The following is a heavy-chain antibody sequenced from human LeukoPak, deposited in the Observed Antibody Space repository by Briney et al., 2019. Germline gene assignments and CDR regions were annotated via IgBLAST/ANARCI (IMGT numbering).Heavy chain of an antibody. CDR3: ARVPAAAGRANYYYYYGLDV. J-gene: IGHJ6*02. D-gene: IGHD6-13*01. Sequence: GGSLRLSCAASGFTFSSYWMRWVRQAPGKGLEWVANIKQDGSEKNYVDSVKGRFTISRDNAKNTLYLQMNSLRAEDTAVYYCARVPAAAGRANYYYYYGLDVWGRGTTVTVSS. CDR1: GFTFSSYW. V-gene: IGHV3-7*01. CDR2: IKQDGSEK.